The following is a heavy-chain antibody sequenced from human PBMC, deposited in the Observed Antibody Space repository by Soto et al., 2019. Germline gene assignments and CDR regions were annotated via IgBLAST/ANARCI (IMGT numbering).Heavy chain of an antibody. CDR3: AKDMKWGGMTTIHYFDS. CDR2: ISANGDTI. CDR1: GFTVDDYA. Sequence: GGSLRLSCVASGFTVDDYAMHWVRQAPGKGLEWVSGISANGDTIDYSDSVKGRFTISRDNAKNSLFLQMNSLRPEDTALYYCAKDMKWGGMTTIHYFDSWGQGXQVTVSS. D-gene: IGHD4-17*01. J-gene: IGHJ4*02. V-gene: IGHV3-9*01.